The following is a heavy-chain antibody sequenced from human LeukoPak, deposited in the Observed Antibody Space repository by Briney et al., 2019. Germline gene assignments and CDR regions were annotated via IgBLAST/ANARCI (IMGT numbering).Heavy chain of an antibody. CDR1: GGSIISSGHY. CDR2: VYYTGST. CDR3: ARNQFSYGTNWFDP. D-gene: IGHD3-16*01. J-gene: IGHJ5*02. V-gene: IGHV4-39*01. Sequence: PSETLSLTCSVSGGSIISSGHYWAWIRQPPGKGLEWVASVYYTGSTYHNPSLQGRVTISIDTSKNQFSVRVTSVTAADTATYYCARNQFSYGTNWFDPWGPGTLVTVSS.